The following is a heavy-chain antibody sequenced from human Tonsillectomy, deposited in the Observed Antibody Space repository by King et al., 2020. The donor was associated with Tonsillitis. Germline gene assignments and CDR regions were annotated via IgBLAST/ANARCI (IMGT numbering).Heavy chain of an antibody. Sequence: DVQLVESGGGLVQPGGSLRLTCAASGFSFSDYWMTWVRQAPGKGLEWVANIKQDGNEKYYVDSVKGRFTISRDHAKNSLYLQMNSLRAEDMGVYYCARDRREYSSGRTIDYWGQGSMVTVSS. D-gene: IGHD6-19*01. CDR1: GFSFSDYW. CDR2: IKQDGNEK. J-gene: IGHJ4*02. CDR3: ARDRREYSSGRTIDY. V-gene: IGHV3-7*03.